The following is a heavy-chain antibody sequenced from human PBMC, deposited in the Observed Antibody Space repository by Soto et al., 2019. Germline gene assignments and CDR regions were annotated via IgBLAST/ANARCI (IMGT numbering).Heavy chain of an antibody. V-gene: IGHV4-30-4*01. J-gene: IGHJ6*02. D-gene: IGHD2-15*01. CDR3: ARTFCSGSSCYYYFYRMDV. Sequence: QVQLQESCPGLVKPSQTLSLTCTVSGGSISSVDYYWSWIRQPPGKGLEWMGYINYSGSTYHNPSLESRITISVDTSKNQFSLKLSSVSAADTAVYYCARTFCSGSSCYYYFYRMDVWGQGTTVTVSS. CDR2: INYSGST. CDR1: GGSISSVDYY.